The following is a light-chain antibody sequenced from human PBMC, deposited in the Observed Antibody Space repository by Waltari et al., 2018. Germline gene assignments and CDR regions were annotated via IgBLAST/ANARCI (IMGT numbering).Light chain of an antibody. CDR2: GAS. Sequence: IVLTQSPGTLSLSPGERDTLSRRASQRVSSSLAWYQQKPGQAPKLLIYGASTRATGIPDRFSGSGSGTDFSLTISSLEPEDFAIYFCQHYVRLPATFGQGTKVEIK. J-gene: IGKJ1*01. V-gene: IGKV3-20*01. CDR3: QHYVRLPAT. CDR1: QRVSSS.